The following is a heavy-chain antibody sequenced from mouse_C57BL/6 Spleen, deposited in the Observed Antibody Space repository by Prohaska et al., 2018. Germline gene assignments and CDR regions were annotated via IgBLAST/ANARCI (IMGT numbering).Heavy chain of an antibody. Sequence: GKQSLGKSLECTGDIHSNNGGTSYNQKFKGKAALTVDKSSSTAYMELRSLTSEDSAVYYCASRGTAQAQFAYWGKGTLVSVSA. CDR3: ASRGTAQAQFAY. CDR2: IHSNNGGT. D-gene: IGHD3-2*02. V-gene: IGHV1-26*01. J-gene: IGHJ3*01.